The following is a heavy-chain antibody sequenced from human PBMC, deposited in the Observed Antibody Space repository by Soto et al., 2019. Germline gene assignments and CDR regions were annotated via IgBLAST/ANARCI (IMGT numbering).Heavy chain of an antibody. CDR1: GFTFSSYW. V-gene: IGHV3-74*01. Sequence: EVQLVESGGGLVQPGGSLRLSCAASGFTFSSYWMHWVRQAPGKGLVWVSRINSDGSSTSYADSVKGRFTISRDNAKNTLYLQMNSLRAEDTAVYYCARTRIAAAGQVRGSYYYYYYMDVWGKGTTVTVSS. CDR3: ARTRIAAAGQVRGSYYYYYYMDV. CDR2: INSDGSST. J-gene: IGHJ6*03. D-gene: IGHD6-13*01.